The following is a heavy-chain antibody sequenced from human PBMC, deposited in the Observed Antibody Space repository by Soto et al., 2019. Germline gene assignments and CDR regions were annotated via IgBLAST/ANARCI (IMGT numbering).Heavy chain of an antibody. J-gene: IGHJ4*02. D-gene: IGHD6-19*01. V-gene: IGHV3-15*01. CDR3: TTDSSGWYYFDY. CDR2: IKSKTDGGTT. CDR1: GFTFSNAW. Sequence: VRLSCAASGFTFSNAWMSWVRQAPGKGLEWVGRIKSKTDGGTTDYAAPVKGRFTISRDDSKNTLYLQMNSLKTEDTAVYYCTTDSSGWYYFDYWGQGTLVTVSS.